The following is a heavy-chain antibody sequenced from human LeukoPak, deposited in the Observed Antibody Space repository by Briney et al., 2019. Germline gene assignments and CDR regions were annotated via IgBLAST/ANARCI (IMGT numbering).Heavy chain of an antibody. CDR3: ARDSADFWRYYFDY. Sequence: LTGGSLRLSCAASGFTFSSFWMTWVRQAPGKGLEWVANIKQDGSEKYYVDSVKGRFTISRDNAKNSLYLQMNSLRAEDTAVYYCARDSADFWRYYFDYWGQGTLVTVSS. CDR1: GFTFSSFW. J-gene: IGHJ4*02. V-gene: IGHV3-7*01. D-gene: IGHD3-3*01. CDR2: IKQDGSEK.